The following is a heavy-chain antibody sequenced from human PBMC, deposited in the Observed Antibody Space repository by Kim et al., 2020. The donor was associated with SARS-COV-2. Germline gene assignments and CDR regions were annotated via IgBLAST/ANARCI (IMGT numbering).Heavy chain of an antibody. CDR1: GFTYTTFW. D-gene: IGHD1-26*01. CDR3: ARDREYYDMDV. V-gene: IGHV3-7*01. CDR2: IKNDGSDK. Sequence: GGSLRLSCAASGFTYTTFWMNWFRQAPGRGLEWVASIKNDGSDKYYVDAVKGRFTISRDNAKTSPYLQMNSLRAEDTAVYYCARDREYYDMDVWGKGRT. J-gene: IGHJ6*01.